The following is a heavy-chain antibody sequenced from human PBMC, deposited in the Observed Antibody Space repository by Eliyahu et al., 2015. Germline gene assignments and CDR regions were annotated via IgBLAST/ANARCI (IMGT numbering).Heavy chain of an antibody. Sequence: EVQLVESGGGLVQPGGSXXLSXAASGFXFXXDDXXWVRQATGKGLEWVSAIGTAGDTYYPGSVKGRFTISRENAKNSLYLQMNSLRAGDTAVYYCARGPTRGWFRAYQGYYFDYWGQGTLVTVSS. V-gene: IGHV3-13*01. CDR3: ARGPTRGWFRAYQGYYFDY. CDR1: GFXFXXDD. D-gene: IGHD3-10*01. J-gene: IGHJ4*02. CDR2: IGTAGDT.